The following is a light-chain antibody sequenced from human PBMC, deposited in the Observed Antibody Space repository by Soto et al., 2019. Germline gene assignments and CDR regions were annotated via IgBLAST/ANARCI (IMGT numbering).Light chain of an antibody. CDR3: QQYNSMLS. V-gene: IGKV1-33*01. CDR1: HDVSRN. J-gene: IGKJ4*01. CDR2: DAS. Sequence: DIQMTQSPSSLSASEGDRVTITCQSSHDVSRNLNWFQQKPGEAPQLLIYDASNLERGVPSRFSGSGSGTDFTLTISSLQTEDVATYYCQQYNSMLSFGGGKEVEIK.